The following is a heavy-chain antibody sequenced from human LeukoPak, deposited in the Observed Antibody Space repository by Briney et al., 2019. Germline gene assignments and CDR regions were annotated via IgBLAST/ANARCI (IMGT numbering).Heavy chain of an antibody. D-gene: IGHD6-13*01. J-gene: IGHJ4*02. CDR1: GFTFSSYA. V-gene: IGHV3-23*01. Sequence: PGGFLRLSCAASGFTFSSYAMSWVRQAPGKGLEWVSAISGSGGSTYYADSVKGRFTISRDNSKNTLYLQMNSLRAEDTAVYYCAKDPNLPIAAPGYLDYWGQGTLVTVSS. CDR3: AKDPNLPIAAPGYLDY. CDR2: ISGSGGST.